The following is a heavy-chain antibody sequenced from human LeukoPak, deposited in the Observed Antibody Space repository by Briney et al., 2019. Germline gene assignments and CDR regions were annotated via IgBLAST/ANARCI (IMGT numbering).Heavy chain of an antibody. D-gene: IGHD3-10*01. J-gene: IGHJ5*02. CDR3: AREWRGSGNWLDP. Sequence: SVKVSCKASGGTFSSYAISWVRQAPGQGLELIGGIIPIFCTANYAQKFQGRVTITTDESTSTAYMELSSLRSEDTAVYYCAREWRGSGNWLDPWGQGTLVTVSS. CDR1: GGTFSSYA. CDR2: IIPIFCTA. V-gene: IGHV1-69*05.